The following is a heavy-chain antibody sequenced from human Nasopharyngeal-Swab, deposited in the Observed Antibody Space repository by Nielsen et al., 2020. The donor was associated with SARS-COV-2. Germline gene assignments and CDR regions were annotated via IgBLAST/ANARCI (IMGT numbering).Heavy chain of an antibody. V-gene: IGHV5-51*01. CDR3: ARHWAASSSGHYYGMDV. Sequence: GGSLRLSCKGSGYSFTSYWIGWVRQMPGKGLEWIGIIHPGDSDTRYSPSFQGQVTISADKSISTTYLQWYSLKASDTAMYYCARHWAASSSGHYYGMDVRGQGTTVTVSS. J-gene: IGHJ6*02. CDR1: GYSFTSYW. CDR2: IHPGDSDT. D-gene: IGHD6-6*01.